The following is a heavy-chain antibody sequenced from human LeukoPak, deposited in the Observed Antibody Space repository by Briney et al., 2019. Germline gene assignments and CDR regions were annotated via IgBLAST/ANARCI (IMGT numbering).Heavy chain of an antibody. J-gene: IGHJ4*02. Sequence: PGGSLRLSCAASGFTFSSYAMHWVRQAPGKGLEWVAVISYDGSNKYYADSVKGRFTISRDNSKNTLYLQMNSLRAEDTAVYYCAREGYCSSTSCYNDFWSGSRDFDYWGQGTLVTVSS. V-gene: IGHV3-30-3*01. D-gene: IGHD2-2*02. CDR1: GFTFSSYA. CDR3: AREGYCSSTSCYNDFWSGSRDFDY. CDR2: ISYDGSNK.